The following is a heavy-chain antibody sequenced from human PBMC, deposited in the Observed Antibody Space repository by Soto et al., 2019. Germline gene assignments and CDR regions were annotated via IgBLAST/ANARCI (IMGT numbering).Heavy chain of an antibody. CDR2: IIPIFGTA. CDR1: GGTFSSYA. D-gene: IGHD3-10*01. Sequence: QVQLVQSGAEVKKPGSSVKVSCKASGGTFSSYAISWVRQAPGQGLEWMGGIIPIFGTANYAQKFQGRVTITADESTSTAYMELSSLRSEDTAVYYCARGVDYYGSGSYSWLLDVWGQGTTVTVSS. V-gene: IGHV1-69*01. CDR3: ARGVDYYGSGSYSWLLDV. J-gene: IGHJ6*02.